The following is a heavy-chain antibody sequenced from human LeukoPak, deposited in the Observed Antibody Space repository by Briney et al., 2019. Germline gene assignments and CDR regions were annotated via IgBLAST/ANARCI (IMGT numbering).Heavy chain of an antibody. V-gene: IGHV1-2*02. CDR3: ARAPVTTDAFDI. Sequence: ASVKVTCKASGYTFTGYYMHWVRQAPGQGLEWMGWINPNSGGTNYAQKFQGRVTMTRDTSISTAYMELSRLRSDDTAVYYCARAPVTTDAFDIWGQGTMVTVSS. CDR1: GYTFTGYY. CDR2: INPNSGGT. D-gene: IGHD4-17*01. J-gene: IGHJ3*02.